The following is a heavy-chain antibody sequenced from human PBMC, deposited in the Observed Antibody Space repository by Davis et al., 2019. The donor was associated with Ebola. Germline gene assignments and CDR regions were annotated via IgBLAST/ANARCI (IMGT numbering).Heavy chain of an antibody. V-gene: IGHV3-53*01. CDR1: GGSFSGYY. CDR3: ARNNWGGLNWYFDL. D-gene: IGHD7-27*01. Sequence: ETLSLTCAVYGGSFSGYYWSWIRQPPGKGLEWVSVIYSGGSTYYADSVKGRFTISRDNSKNTLYLQMNSLRAEDTAVYYCARNNWGGLNWYFDLWGRGTLVTVSS. CDR2: IYSGGST. J-gene: IGHJ2*01.